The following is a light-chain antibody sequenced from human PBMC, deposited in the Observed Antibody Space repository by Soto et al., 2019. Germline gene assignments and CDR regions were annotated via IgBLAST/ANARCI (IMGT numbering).Light chain of an antibody. V-gene: IGLV2-11*01. CDR3: YSYEGSYTYV. CDR2: DVT. CDR1: SSDVGAYNY. J-gene: IGLJ1*01. Sequence: QSALTQPRSVSGSPGQSVTISCTGTSSDVGAYNYVSWYQQHPGKAPKLMIYDVTKRPSGVPDRFSGSKSGNTASLTISGLQAEDEADYYCYSYEGSYTYVFGTGTKVTVL.